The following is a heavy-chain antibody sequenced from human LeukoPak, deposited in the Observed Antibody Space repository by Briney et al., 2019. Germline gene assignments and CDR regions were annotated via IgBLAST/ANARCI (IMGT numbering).Heavy chain of an antibody. D-gene: IGHD6-19*01. CDR1: GGSISSYY. CDR2: FYNSGST. Sequence: SETLSLTCTVSGGSISSYYWSWIRQPPGKRLEWIGYFYNSGSTNYNPSLKNQVTISGDTSKNQFSLKLSSATVADTAVYYCARKSSGWFDYWGQGTQVTVSS. V-gene: IGHV4-59*01. CDR3: ARKSSGWFDY. J-gene: IGHJ4*02.